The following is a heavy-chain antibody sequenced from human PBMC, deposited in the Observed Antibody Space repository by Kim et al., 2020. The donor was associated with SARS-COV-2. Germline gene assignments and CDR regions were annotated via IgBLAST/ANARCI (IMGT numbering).Heavy chain of an antibody. CDR1: GFTKYAFSVYY. V-gene: IGHV3-11*01. D-gene: IGHD3-3*01. Sequence: GGSLRLSCAASGFTKYAFSVYYMSWIRQAARKGVAWIAYISNSGNTIYYAESVKGRFTISREDAQNSLYLQMKSLRVEDTAVYYCATTCLVFECWGQGTLVTVSS. CDR3: ATTCLVFEC. J-gene: IGHJ1*01. CDR2: ISNSGNTI.